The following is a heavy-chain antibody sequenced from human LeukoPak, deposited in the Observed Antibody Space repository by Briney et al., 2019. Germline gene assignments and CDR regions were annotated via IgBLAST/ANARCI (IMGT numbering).Heavy chain of an antibody. CDR2: INHSGST. J-gene: IGHJ6*02. CDR1: GGSFSGYY. D-gene: IGHD2-21*02. CDR3: ARTRRHIVVVTATQRDYYGMDV. Sequence: SETLSLTCAVYGGSFSGYYWSWIRQPPGKGLEWIGEINHSGSTNYNPSLKSRVTISVDTSKNQFSLKLSSVTAADTAVYYCARTRRHIVVVTATQRDYYGMDVWGQGTTVTVSS. V-gene: IGHV4-34*01.